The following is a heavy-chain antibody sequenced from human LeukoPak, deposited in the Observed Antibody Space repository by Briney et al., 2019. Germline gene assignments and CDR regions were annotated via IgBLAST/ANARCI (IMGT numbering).Heavy chain of an antibody. V-gene: IGHV4-4*07. CDR3: ARDEGIVGATYYYYYYGMDV. CDR1: GGSISSYY. Sequence: SGTLCLTCTVPGGSISSYYWSWIRQPPGKGLEWIGRFYTSGSTNYNPYPKSRVTMSVATSKNQFSLKLSSVTAADTAVYYCARDEGIVGATYYYYYYGMDVWGQGTTVTVSS. D-gene: IGHD1-26*01. J-gene: IGHJ6*02. CDR2: FYTSGST.